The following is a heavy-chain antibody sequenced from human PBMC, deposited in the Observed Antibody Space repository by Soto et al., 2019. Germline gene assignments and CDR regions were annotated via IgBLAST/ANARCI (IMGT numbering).Heavy chain of an antibody. CDR3: AREGLILPSGSNRYYGMDV. CDR2: INPSAGRT. Sequence: QVQLVQSGAEMKKPGASMKLSCKASRYAFTSYYIHWLRQAPGQGLEWLGVINPSAGRTTYAQNFQGRVTMTRDTSTRTGYMELIRLTSAAAAVYFCAREGLILPSGSNRYYGMDVWGQGTTVIVSS. CDR1: RYAFTSYY. J-gene: IGHJ6*02. D-gene: IGHD3-22*01. V-gene: IGHV1-46*01.